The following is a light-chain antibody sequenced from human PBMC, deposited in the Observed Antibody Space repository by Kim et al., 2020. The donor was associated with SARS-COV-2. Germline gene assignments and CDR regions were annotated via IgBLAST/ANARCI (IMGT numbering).Light chain of an antibody. J-gene: IGLJ2*01. CDR1: RLWNKY. CDR3: QAWDSTTTV. V-gene: IGLV3-1*01. CDR2: QDT. Sequence: SVSPGQTASITCSGDRLWNKYVCWYQQKPGPSPAVVIYQDTQRPSGIPERFSGSNSGNTATLTISGTQAMDEAEYYCQAWDSTTTVFGGGTQLTVL.